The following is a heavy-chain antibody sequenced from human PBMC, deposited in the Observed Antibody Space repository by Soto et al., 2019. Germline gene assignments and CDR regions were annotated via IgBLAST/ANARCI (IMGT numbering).Heavy chain of an antibody. J-gene: IGHJ4*02. D-gene: IGHD2-2*01. Sequence: SETLSLTCTVSGGSVSSRIFFWGWIGHPPGKGLEWIGTIYYNGSTNYSPPLKSRVTISVDKSKNHFYLKLSSVTAADRAVYFCAAIIVIPASIPLDYWGQGTPVTVSS. CDR2: IYYNGST. CDR1: GGSVSSRIFF. V-gene: IGHV4-39*02. CDR3: AAIIVIPASIPLDY.